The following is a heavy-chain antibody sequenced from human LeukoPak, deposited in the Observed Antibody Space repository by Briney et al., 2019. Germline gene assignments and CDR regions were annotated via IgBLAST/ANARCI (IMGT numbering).Heavy chain of an antibody. Sequence: ASVKVSCKASGYTFTSYGISWVRQAPGQGLEWMGWISAYNGNTNYAQKLQGRVTMTEDTSTDTAYMELSSLRSEDTAVYYCATVSGIVATVDAFDIWGQGTMVTVSS. J-gene: IGHJ3*02. CDR1: GYTFTSYG. D-gene: IGHD5-12*01. CDR3: ATVSGIVATVDAFDI. V-gene: IGHV1-18*01. CDR2: ISAYNGNT.